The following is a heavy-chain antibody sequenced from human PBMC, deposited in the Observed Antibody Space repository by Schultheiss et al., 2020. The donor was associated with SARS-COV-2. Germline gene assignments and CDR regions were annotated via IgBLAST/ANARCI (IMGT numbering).Heavy chain of an antibody. Sequence: GESLKISCAASGFTFSNAWMSWVRQAPGKGLEWVSSISSSSSYIYYADSVKGRFTISRDNAKNSLYLQMNSLRAEDTAVYYCARAYSSSSIYQYYVDYWGQGTLVTVSS. CDR2: ISSSSSYI. D-gene: IGHD6-6*01. CDR3: ARAYSSSSIYQYYVDY. CDR1: GFTFSNAW. V-gene: IGHV3-21*01. J-gene: IGHJ4*02.